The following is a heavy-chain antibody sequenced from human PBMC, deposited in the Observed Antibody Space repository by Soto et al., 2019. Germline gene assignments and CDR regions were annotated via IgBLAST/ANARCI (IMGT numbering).Heavy chain of an antibody. D-gene: IGHD3-3*01. CDR1: GYTFTSYG. V-gene: IGHV1-18*01. CDR3: ARDGYYDFWSGYRSDEYHYYGMDV. J-gene: IGHJ6*02. Sequence: ASVKVSCKASGYTFTSYGISWVRQAPGQGLEWMGWISAYNGNTNYAQKLQGRVTMTTDTSTSTAYMELRSLRSDDTAVYYCARDGYYDFWSGYRSDEYHYYGMDVWGQGTTVTVSS. CDR2: ISAYNGNT.